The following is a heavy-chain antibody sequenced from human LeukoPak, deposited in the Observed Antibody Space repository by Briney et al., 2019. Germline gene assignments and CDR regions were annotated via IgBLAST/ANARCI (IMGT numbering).Heavy chain of an antibody. CDR1: GFTFSSYA. CDR3: ARTYYDILTGYNPYFDY. J-gene: IGHJ4*02. Sequence: SGGSLRLSCAASGFTFSSYAIHWVRQAPGKGLEWVAVISYDGSNKYYADSVKGRFTISRDNSKNTLYLQMNSLRAEDTAVYYCARTYYDILTGYNPYFDYWGQGTLVTVSS. V-gene: IGHV3-30*04. CDR2: ISYDGSNK. D-gene: IGHD3-9*01.